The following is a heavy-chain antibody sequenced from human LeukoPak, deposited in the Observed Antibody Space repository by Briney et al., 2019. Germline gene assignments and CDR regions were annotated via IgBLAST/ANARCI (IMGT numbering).Heavy chain of an antibody. CDR2: IYQSGST. D-gene: IGHD3-16*01. V-gene: IGHV4-30-2*01. J-gene: IGHJ4*02. CDR1: GGSISNGGYS. Sequence: PSQTLSLTCGVSGGSISNGGYSWSWLRPPPGKGLEWIGYIYQSGSTYYNPSLRSRVTISVDRSKNEFSLKLSSVTAADTAVYYCARGNHDDSYAYGGDFDTGGQGTLVTVSS. CDR3: ARGNHDDSYAYGGDFDT.